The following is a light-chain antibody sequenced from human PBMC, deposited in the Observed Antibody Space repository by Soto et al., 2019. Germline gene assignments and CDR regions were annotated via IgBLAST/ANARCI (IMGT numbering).Light chain of an antibody. Sequence: EIVLTQSPDTLSLSPGERATLPCWASHSVTTHLAWFQQRPGQTPRLLIYDASTRAPGIPARFSGRGSGADFTLTTSRLEPEDFALYYCQQYGYSPITFGQGTRLEIK. CDR3: QQYGYSPIT. CDR2: DAS. V-gene: IGKV3-11*01. J-gene: IGKJ5*01. CDR1: HSVTTH.